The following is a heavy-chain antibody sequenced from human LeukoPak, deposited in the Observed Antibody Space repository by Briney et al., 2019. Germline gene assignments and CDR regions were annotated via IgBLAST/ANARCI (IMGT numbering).Heavy chain of an antibody. CDR3: ARDDGVVGANSFDY. CDR1: GFTFSDYY. V-gene: IGHV3-11*01. CDR2: ISSSGSTI. J-gene: IGHJ4*02. Sequence: GCSLTLSCPPSGFTFSDYYMRWIRQAPGKGLEGVSKISSSGSTIYYADSVKGRFTISRDNAKNSLYLQMNSLRAEDTAVYYCARDDGVVGANSFDYWGQGTLVTVSS. D-gene: IGHD1-26*01.